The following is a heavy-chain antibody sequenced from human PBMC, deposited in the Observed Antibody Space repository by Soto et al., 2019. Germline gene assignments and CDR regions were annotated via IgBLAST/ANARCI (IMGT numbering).Heavy chain of an antibody. CDR1: GGSISSYY. D-gene: IGHD3-10*01. J-gene: IGHJ6*02. CDR3: ARDRGGFGEFNYYYGMDV. V-gene: IGHV4-59*01. Sequence: SETLSLTCTVSGGSISSYYWSWIRQPPGKGLEWIGYIYYSGSTNYNPSLKSRVTISVDTSKNQFSLKLSSVTGADTAVYYCARDRGGFGEFNYYYGMDVWGQGTTVTVSS. CDR2: IYYSGST.